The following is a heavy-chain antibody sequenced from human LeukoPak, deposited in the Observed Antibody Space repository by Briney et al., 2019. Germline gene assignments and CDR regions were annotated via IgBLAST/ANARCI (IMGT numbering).Heavy chain of an antibody. CDR3: AKSMTMDYYGMDV. J-gene: IGHJ6*02. CDR2: IHYSGIT. CDR1: GGSISGFY. D-gene: IGHD4/OR15-4a*01. V-gene: IGHV4-59*01. Sequence: SETLSPTCTASGGSISGFYWSWIRQPPGKGLEWIACIHYSGITNYKPSLESRVTLAVDMAKNQFSLRLSSVTAADTAIYFCAKSMTMDYYGMDVWGQGTTVTVSS.